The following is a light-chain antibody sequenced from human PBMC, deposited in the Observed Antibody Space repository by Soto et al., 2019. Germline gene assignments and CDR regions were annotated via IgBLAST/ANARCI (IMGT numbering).Light chain of an antibody. V-gene: IGKV1-5*03. J-gene: IGKJ1*01. CDR3: QQYNSYRT. CDR2: KAS. CDR1: QSIRSW. Sequence: DIQMTQSPSTLSASVGDRVTITCRASQSIRSWLAWYQQKPGKAPKLLIYKASSLESGVPSRFSGSGSGTEFTLIISRLQPDDFATHYCQQYNSYRTFGQGTKVEIK.